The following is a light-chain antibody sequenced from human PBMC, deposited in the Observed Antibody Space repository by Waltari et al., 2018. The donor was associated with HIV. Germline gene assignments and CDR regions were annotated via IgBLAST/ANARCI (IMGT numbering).Light chain of an antibody. CDR1: QSVISNY. Sequence: EHVLTQSPGTLSLSPGERATLSCRASQSVISNYFAWYQQTPSQPPRLLIAGASARATGIPDRFSGSGSGTEFTLTISRLEPEDSAVYYCQQYVSSPTFGQGTKVEIK. J-gene: IGKJ1*01. CDR2: GAS. CDR3: QQYVSSPT. V-gene: IGKV3-20*01.